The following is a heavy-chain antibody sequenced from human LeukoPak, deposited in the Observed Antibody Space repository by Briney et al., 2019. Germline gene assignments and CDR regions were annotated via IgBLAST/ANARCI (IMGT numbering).Heavy chain of an antibody. Sequence: PGGSLRLSCAASGFTFSSYAMSWVRQAPGKGLEWVSAISGSGGSTYYADSVKGRFTISRDNSKNTLYLQMNSLRAEDTAVYYCAKDQERYSSGSALWDFWGQGTLVTVSS. CDR2: ISGSGGST. J-gene: IGHJ4*02. D-gene: IGHD6-19*01. CDR3: AKDQERYSSGSALWDF. CDR1: GFTFSSYA. V-gene: IGHV3-23*01.